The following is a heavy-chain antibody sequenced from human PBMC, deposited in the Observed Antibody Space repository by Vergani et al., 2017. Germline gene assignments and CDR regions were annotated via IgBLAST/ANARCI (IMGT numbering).Heavy chain of an antibody. D-gene: IGHD6-19*01. J-gene: IGHJ3*02. CDR2: IKQDGSEK. V-gene: IGHV3-7*03. Sequence: EVQLVESGGGLVQPGGSLGLSCAASGFTFSSYWMSWVRQAPGKGLEWVANIKQDGSEKYYVDSVKGRFTISRDNAKNSLYLQMNSLRAEDTAVYYCARGRIGGWYGNDAFDIWGQGTMVTVSS. CDR1: GFTFSSYW. CDR3: ARGRIGGWYGNDAFDI.